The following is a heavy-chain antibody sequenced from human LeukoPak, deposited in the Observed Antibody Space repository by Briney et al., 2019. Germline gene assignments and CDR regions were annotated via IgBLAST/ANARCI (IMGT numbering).Heavy chain of an antibody. V-gene: IGHV3-33*06. Sequence: GGSLRLSCVASGFTFNNYGMHWVRQAPGKGLEWVAVVWYDGSNEYYADSVKGRCTISRDNSKNTLYLQMNSLRAEDTAVYYCAKDVTYYYGSGFDYWGQGTLVTVSS. CDR1: GFTFNNYG. CDR2: VWYDGSNE. D-gene: IGHD3-10*01. J-gene: IGHJ4*02. CDR3: AKDVTYYYGSGFDY.